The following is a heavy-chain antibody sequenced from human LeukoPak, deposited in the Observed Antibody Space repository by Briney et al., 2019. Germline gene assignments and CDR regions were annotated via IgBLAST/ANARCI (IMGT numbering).Heavy chain of an antibody. V-gene: IGHV1-69*05. CDR1: GGTFSSYS. CDR2: IIPIFDTT. J-gene: IGHJ4*02. Sequence: GASVKVSCKASGGTFSSYSISWVRQAPGQGLEWMGRIIPIFDTTNYAQKFQDRVTITTDESTSTAYMELSSLRSEDTAVYYCAASFGVAIIALDYWGQGTLVTVSS. D-gene: IGHD3-3*01. CDR3: AASFGVAIIALDY.